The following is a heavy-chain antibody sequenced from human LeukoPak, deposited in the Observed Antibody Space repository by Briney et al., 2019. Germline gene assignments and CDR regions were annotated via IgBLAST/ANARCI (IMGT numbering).Heavy chain of an antibody. V-gene: IGHV3-74*01. D-gene: IGHD7-27*01. J-gene: IGHJ4*02. CDR3: ARDRGDYSFDY. Sequence: GGSLRLSCAASGFTFSSYAMSWVRQAPGKGLVWVSRINSDGSSTSYADSVKGRFTISRDNAKNTLYLQMNSLRAEDTAVYYCARDRGDYSFDYWGQGTLVTVSS. CDR1: GFTFSSYA. CDR2: INSDGSST.